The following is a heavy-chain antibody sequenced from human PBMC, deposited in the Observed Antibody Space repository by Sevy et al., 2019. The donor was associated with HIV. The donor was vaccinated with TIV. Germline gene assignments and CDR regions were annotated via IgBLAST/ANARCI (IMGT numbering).Heavy chain of an antibody. Sequence: GGSLRLSCVTFGFSINNAWMSWVRQAPGKGLEWVGRIKSKTDGGTIDYAAPVKGRFTISRDDSKNTLYLQMNSLKTEDTAEYYCTIEGLYCTDDSCYSEGFDSWGQGTLVTVSS. V-gene: IGHV3-15*01. D-gene: IGHD2-15*01. CDR3: TIEGLYCTDDSCYSEGFDS. CDR2: IKSKTDGGTI. CDR1: GFSINNAW. J-gene: IGHJ4*02.